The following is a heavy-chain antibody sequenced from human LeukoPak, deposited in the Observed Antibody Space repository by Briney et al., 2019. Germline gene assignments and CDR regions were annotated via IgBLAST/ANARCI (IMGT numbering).Heavy chain of an antibody. CDR1: GYTFTGYY. CDR3: ASTLDGFGELRFDY. V-gene: IGHV1-2*02. CDR2: INPNSGGT. D-gene: IGHD3-10*01. Sequence: GASVKVSCKASGYTFTGYYMHWVRQAPGQGLEWMGWINPNSGGTNYAQKFQGRVTMTRDMSISTAYMELSRLRSEDTAVYYCASTLDGFGELRFDYWGQGTLVTVSS. J-gene: IGHJ4*02.